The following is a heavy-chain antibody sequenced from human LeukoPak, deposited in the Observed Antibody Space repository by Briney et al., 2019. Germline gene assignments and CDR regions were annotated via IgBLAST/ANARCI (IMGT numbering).Heavy chain of an antibody. V-gene: IGHV1-18*01. CDR3: ARLYYYDSSGYYDGFDP. CDR2: ISAYNGNT. Sequence: ASVKVSCKASGYTFTSYGISWVRQAPGQGLEWMGWISAYNGNTNYAQKLQGRVTMTTDTSTSTAYMELRSLRSDDTAVYYCARLYYYDSSGYYDGFDPWGQGTLVTVSS. D-gene: IGHD3-22*01. J-gene: IGHJ5*02. CDR1: GYTFTSYG.